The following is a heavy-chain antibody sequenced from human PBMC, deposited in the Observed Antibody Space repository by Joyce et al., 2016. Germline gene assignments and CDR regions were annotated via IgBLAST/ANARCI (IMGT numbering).Heavy chain of an antibody. CDR1: GASISSSTYY. V-gene: IGHV4-39*07. Sequence: HLQLQESGPGLVKPSETLSLTCTVSGASISSSTYYWGWVRQPPGKGLEWIGYIFSCGKTYNNPALKNRSAISGDTNNNQDCHRLSFVAGADTAIYYCARVSPSTGNNEYCDYWGHGTLVTVSS. CDR3: ARVSPSTGNNEYCDY. CDR2: IFSCGKT. J-gene: IGHJ4*01. D-gene: IGHD2/OR15-2a*01.